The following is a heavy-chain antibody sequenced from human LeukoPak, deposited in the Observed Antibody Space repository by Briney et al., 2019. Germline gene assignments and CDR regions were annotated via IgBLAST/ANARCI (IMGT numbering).Heavy chain of an antibody. CDR1: GFTFSRFA. CDR3: ARSNGVDGGADY. D-gene: IGHD2-8*01. V-gene: IGHV3-30-3*01. CDR2: ISYDGSNK. Sequence: GRSLRLSCAASGFTFSRFAVHWFRQAPGKGLQWVAVISYDGSNKYYADSVKGRFTISRDNSKNTLYLQMNSLRAEDTAVYYCARSNGVDGGADYWGQGTLVTVSS. J-gene: IGHJ4*02.